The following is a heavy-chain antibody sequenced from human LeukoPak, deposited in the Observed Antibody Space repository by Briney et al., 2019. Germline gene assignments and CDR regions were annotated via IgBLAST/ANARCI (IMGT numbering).Heavy chain of an antibody. Sequence: GGSLRLSCAASGFTFSNYWMHWIRQVPGKGLVWVSHIKYDGSATNYADSVKGRFTISRDNAKNTLYLQMNSLRAEDTAVYYCARDNGWSADFWGQGTLVTVSS. CDR3: ARDNGWSADF. D-gene: IGHD2-15*01. V-gene: IGHV3-74*01. CDR1: GFTFSNYW. CDR2: IKYDGSAT. J-gene: IGHJ4*02.